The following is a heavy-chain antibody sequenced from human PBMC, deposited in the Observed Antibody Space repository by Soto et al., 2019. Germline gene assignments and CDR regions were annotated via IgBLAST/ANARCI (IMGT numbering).Heavy chain of an antibody. CDR3: ARETDAFDI. J-gene: IGHJ3*02. CDR2: VNPNSGGT. CDR1: GYTFTGYY. V-gene: IGHV1-2*02. Sequence: QVQLVQSGAEVKKPGASVKVSCQASGYTFTGYYIHWVRQAPGQGLEWMAWVNPNSGGTKYTQQLQGRVTLTRDTSISTAYMELSRLRSDDTAVYYCARETDAFDIWGQGTMVTVSS.